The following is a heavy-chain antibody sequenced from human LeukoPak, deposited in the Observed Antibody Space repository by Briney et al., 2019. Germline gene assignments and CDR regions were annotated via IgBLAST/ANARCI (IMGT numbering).Heavy chain of an antibody. CDR2: IYYSGST. D-gene: IGHD5-18*01. CDR3: HGYSYGGAFDI. J-gene: IGHJ3*02. Sequence: KPSETLSLTCAVYGGPFSGYYWSWIRQPPGKGLEWIGYIYYSGSTYYNPSLKSRVTISVDTSKNQFSLKLSSVTAADTAVYYCHGYSYGGAFDIWGQGTMVTVSS. CDR1: GGPFSGYY. V-gene: IGHV4-59*06.